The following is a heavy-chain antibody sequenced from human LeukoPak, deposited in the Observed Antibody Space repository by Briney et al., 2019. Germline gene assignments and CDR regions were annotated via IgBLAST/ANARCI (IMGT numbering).Heavy chain of an antibody. V-gene: IGHV5-51*01. CDR2: IYVGDSHT. D-gene: IGHD4-17*01. CDR3: ARSPNTVTPRTFDF. Sequence: GESLKISCKGSGYSFTKYWIGWVRQMPGKGLEWMGIIYVGDSHTRYSPSFEGQVTISADKSNSTAYLQWSSLKASDSATYYCARSPNTVTPRTFDFWGQGTMVTVSS. J-gene: IGHJ3*01. CDR1: GYSFTKYW.